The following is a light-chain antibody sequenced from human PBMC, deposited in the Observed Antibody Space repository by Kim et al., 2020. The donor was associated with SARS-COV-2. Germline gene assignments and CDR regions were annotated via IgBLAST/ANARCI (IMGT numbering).Light chain of an antibody. CDR3: GTWDSSLSAVV. Sequence: GQKVTISCSGSRPNIGNNYVSWYQQLPGTAPKLLIYDNNKRPSGIPDRFSGSKSGTSATLGITGLQTGDEADYYCGTWDSSLSAVVFGGGTQLTVL. CDR1: RPNIGNNY. J-gene: IGLJ2*01. CDR2: DNN. V-gene: IGLV1-51*01.